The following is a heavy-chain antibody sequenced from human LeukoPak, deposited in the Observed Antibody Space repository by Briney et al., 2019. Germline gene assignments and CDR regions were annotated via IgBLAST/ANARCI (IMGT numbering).Heavy chain of an antibody. CDR3: ARTVEMATIDV. CDR1: GFTFSDYY. D-gene: IGHD5-24*01. Sequence: GGSLRLSCAASGFTFSDYYMSWIRQAPGKGLEWVSYISSSGSTIYYADSVKGRFTISRDNAKNSLYLQMDSLRAEDTAVYYCARTVEMATIDVWGQGTMVTVSS. CDR2: ISSSGSTI. J-gene: IGHJ3*01. V-gene: IGHV3-11*01.